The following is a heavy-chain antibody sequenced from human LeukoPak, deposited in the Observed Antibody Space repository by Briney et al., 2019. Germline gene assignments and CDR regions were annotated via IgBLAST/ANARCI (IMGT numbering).Heavy chain of an antibody. J-gene: IGHJ4*02. V-gene: IGHV3-74*01. D-gene: IGHD3-22*01. CDR3: ARISYDSSGYFDY. CDR1: GFTFRSSW. CDR2: ITSDGTNT. Sequence: GGSLRPSCAASGFTFRSSWMHWVRQAPGKGLVWVSRITSDGTNTNYAGSVKGRFTISRDSAKNTLYLEMNSLGAEDTAAYYCARISYDSSGYFDYWGQGTLVTVSS.